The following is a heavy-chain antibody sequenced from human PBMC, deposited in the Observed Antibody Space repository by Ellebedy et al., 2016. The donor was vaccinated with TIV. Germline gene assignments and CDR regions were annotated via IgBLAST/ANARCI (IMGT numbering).Heavy chain of an antibody. CDR3: ARRGRDAFNPYFDS. J-gene: IGHJ4*02. V-gene: IGHV3-30*01. D-gene: IGHD5-24*01. CDR1: GFTFSGYT. CDR2: ISYDGSE. Sequence: GESLKISCATSGFTFSGYTMHWVRQAPGKGLQWLAVISYDGSESYADSVKGRFTISRDNSKNTLFLHMTNVRPEDTALYFCARRGRDAFNPYFDSWGQGTLVTVSS.